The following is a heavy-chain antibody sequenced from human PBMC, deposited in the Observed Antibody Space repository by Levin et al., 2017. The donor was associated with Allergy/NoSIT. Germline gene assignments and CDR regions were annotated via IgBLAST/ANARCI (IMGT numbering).Heavy chain of an antibody. D-gene: IGHD3-16*01. CDR1: GFTFGDYA. CDR3: AHSYGRTYYYYGLDV. Sequence: SCAAAGFTFGDYALHWVRQTPGKGLEWVSGIDWNSGKLGYADSVKGRFTISRDNAKNSLYLQMNSLRADDTALYYCAHSYGRTYYYYGLDVWGQGTTVTVS. V-gene: IGHV3-9*01. CDR2: IDWNSGKL. J-gene: IGHJ6*02.